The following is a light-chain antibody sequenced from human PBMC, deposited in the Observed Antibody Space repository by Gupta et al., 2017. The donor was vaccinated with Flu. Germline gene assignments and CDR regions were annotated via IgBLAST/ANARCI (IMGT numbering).Light chain of an antibody. J-gene: IGKJ1*01. CDR2: KAS. CDR3: QQDNGYPRT. Sequence: PSTRSASVGDRSTITCRARQYISTWLAWFQQKPGKAPNLRIYKASKGESGVPSRFSGSGSGTEFTLTISSRQPDDFATYYCQQDNGYPRTFGQGTKVEIK. V-gene: IGKV1-5*03. CDR1: QYISTW.